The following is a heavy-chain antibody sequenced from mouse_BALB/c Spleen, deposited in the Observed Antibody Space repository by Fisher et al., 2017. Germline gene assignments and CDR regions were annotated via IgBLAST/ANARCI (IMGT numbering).Heavy chain of an antibody. J-gene: IGHJ4*01. V-gene: IGHV1-9*01. Sequence: KFKGKATFTADTSSNTAYMQLSSLTSEDSAVYYCARDPYAMDYWGQGTSVTVSS. CDR3: ARDPYAMDY.